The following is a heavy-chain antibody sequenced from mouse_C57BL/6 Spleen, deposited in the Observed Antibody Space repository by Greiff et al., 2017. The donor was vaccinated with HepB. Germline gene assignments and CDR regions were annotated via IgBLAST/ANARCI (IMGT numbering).Heavy chain of an antibody. CDR3: ARDYYGSSDGWYFDV. Sequence: VQLQQSDAELVKPGASVKISCKVSGYTFTDHTIHWMKQRPEQGLEWIGYIYPRDGSTKYNEKFKGKATLTADKSSSTAYMQLNSLTSEDSAVYFCARDYYGSSDGWYFDVWGTGTTVTVSS. J-gene: IGHJ1*03. CDR2: IYPRDGST. V-gene: IGHV1-78*01. CDR1: GYTFTDHT. D-gene: IGHD1-1*01.